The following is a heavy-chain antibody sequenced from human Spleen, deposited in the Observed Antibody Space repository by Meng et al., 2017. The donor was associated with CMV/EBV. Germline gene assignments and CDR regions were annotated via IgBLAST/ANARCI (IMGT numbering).Heavy chain of an antibody. CDR1: GYTFTSYD. CDR2: MNPNSGNT. J-gene: IGHJ6*02. V-gene: IGHV1-8*03. CDR3: ALGWGGARIGYYDFWSGFYYYGMDV. D-gene: IGHD3-3*01. Sequence: ASVKVSCKASGYTFTSYDINWVRQATGQGLEWMGWMNPNSGNTDYAQKFQGRVTITRNTSISTAYMELSSLRSEDTAVYYCALGWGGARIGYYDFWSGFYYYGMDVWGQGTTVTVSS.